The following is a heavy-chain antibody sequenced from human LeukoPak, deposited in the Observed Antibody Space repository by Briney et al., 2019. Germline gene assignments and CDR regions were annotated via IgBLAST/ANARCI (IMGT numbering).Heavy chain of an antibody. CDR2: ISGSGGST. CDR1: GFTFSSYA. D-gene: IGHD3-22*01. Sequence: PGGSLRLSCAASGFTFSSYAMSWVRQAPGKGLEWVSAISGSGGSTYYADSVKGRFTISRDNSKNPLYLQMNSLRAEDTAVYYCAKAPRRITMIVVASDAFDIWGQGTMVTVSS. J-gene: IGHJ3*02. V-gene: IGHV3-23*01. CDR3: AKAPRRITMIVVASDAFDI.